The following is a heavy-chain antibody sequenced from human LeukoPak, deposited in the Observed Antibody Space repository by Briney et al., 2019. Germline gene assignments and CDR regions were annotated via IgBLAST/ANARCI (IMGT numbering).Heavy chain of an antibody. D-gene: IGHD5-24*01. J-gene: IGHJ4*02. V-gene: IGHV4-39*01. Sequence: SETLSLTCSVSGDSFSDRSYYWGWIRQPPGRALEWIGSLYYSGNSYFNPSFKSRVSVSVDTSKNQFSLKLNSVTAADTAVYYCAGHLSDDDPTNYWGQGTLVIVSS. CDR2: LYYSGNS. CDR3: AGHLSDDDPTNY. CDR1: GDSFSDRSYY.